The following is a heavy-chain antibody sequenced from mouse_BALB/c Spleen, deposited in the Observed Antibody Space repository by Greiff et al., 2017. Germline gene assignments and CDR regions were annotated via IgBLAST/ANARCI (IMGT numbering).Heavy chain of an antibody. D-gene: IGHD3-2*01. Sequence: EESGPGLVKPSQSLSLTCSVTGYSITSGYYWNWIRQFPGNKLEWMGYISYDGSNNYNPSLKNRISITRDTSKNQFFLKLNSVTTEDTATYYCAREDSSGYWFAYWGQGTLVTVSA. J-gene: IGHJ3*01. CDR2: ISYDGSN. V-gene: IGHV3-6*02. CDR3: AREDSSGYWFAY. CDR1: GYSITSGYY.